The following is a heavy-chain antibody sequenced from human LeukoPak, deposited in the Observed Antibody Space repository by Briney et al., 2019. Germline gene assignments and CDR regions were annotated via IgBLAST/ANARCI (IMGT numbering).Heavy chain of an antibody. CDR3: AREQWWRLDY. Sequence: GGSLGLSCASSVFSFTSFYMSWVRQAPGKGLEWVGKVDQDGCGDHYVDSVRGRFTISRENAKNSVYPEMNSLRADDTAVYYCAREQWWRLDYWGQGALVTVSS. J-gene: IGHJ4*02. CDR2: VDQDGCGD. V-gene: IGHV3-7*01. CDR1: VFSFTSFY. D-gene: IGHD2-21*02.